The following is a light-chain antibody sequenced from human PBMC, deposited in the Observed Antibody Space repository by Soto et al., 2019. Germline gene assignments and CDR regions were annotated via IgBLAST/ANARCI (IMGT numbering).Light chain of an antibody. V-gene: IGKV3-15*01. CDR1: QSISAN. Sequence: EIVMTQSPATLSVSPGERATLSCWASQSISANLAWYQQKPGQAPRLLIYGASTRATGIPARFSGSGSGTEFTLIIRSLQSEDCAVYYCQQYNNWPLSFGGGTKVEIK. J-gene: IGKJ4*01. CDR3: QQYNNWPLS. CDR2: GAS.